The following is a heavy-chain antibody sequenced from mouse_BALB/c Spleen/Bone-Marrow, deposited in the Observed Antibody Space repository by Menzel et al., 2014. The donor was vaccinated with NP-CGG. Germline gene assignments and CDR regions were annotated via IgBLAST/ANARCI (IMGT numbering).Heavy chain of an antibody. V-gene: IGHV5-6-4*01. CDR1: GFTFSSYT. D-gene: IGHD2-10*02. Sequence: EVQVVESGGGLVKPGGSLKLSRAASGFTFSSYTMSWVRQTPEKRLEWVATISTGGSYTDYPDSVKGRFTISRDNAKNTLYLQMSSLKSEDTAMYYCTRDQRYGNYIYAMDYWGQGTSVTVSS. J-gene: IGHJ4*01. CDR2: ISTGGSYT. CDR3: TRDQRYGNYIYAMDY.